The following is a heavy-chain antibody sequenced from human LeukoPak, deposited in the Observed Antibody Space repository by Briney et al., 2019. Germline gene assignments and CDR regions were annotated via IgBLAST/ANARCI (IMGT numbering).Heavy chain of an antibody. CDR2: IYHSGST. D-gene: IGHD3-10*01. CDR1: GGSISSGGYS. CDR3: ARAHDEDCYYGSGSCNWFDP. Sequence: PSETLSLTCAVSGGSISSGGYSWSWIRRPPGKGLEWIGYIYHSGSTYYNPSLKSRVTISVDRSKNQFSLKLSSVTAADTAVYYCARAHDEDCYYGSGSCNWFDPWGQGTLVTVSS. V-gene: IGHV4-30-2*01. J-gene: IGHJ5*02.